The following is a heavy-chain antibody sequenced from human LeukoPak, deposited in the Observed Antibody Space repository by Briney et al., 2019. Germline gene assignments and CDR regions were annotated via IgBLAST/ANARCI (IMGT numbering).Heavy chain of an antibody. CDR1: GFTFSNYG. CDR2: TNGDDSDT. V-gene: IGHV3-23*01. Sequence: QPGGSLRLSCAASGFTFSNYGMSWVRQAPGEGLDCVATTNGDDSDTYYSDSVKGRFTISRDNFKDTLYLQMNSLRAGDTAVYYCARDRGGDDYGAGFDYWGQGTLVTVSS. J-gene: IGHJ4*02. CDR3: ARDRGGDDYGAGFDY. D-gene: IGHD4-17*01.